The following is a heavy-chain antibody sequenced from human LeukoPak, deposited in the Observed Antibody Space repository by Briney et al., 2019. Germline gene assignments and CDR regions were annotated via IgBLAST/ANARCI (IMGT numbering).Heavy chain of an antibody. J-gene: IGHJ4*02. V-gene: IGHV4-59*01. CDR3: ARGNLVATLYFDY. Sequence: SETLSLTCTVSGGSISSYNWSWIRQPPGKGLEWIGYIYYSGGTNYNPSLKSRVTISLDTSKNQFSLSLSSVTAADTAVYYCARGNLVATLYFDYWGQGALVTVSS. CDR1: GGSISSYN. CDR2: IYYSGGT. D-gene: IGHD5-12*01.